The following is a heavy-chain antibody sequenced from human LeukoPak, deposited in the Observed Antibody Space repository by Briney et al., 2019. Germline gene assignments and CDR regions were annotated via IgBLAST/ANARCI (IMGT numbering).Heavy chain of an antibody. CDR3: ASDCSSTSCNDAFDI. V-gene: IGHV3-21*01. J-gene: IGHJ3*02. Sequence: GGSLRLSCAASGFTFSSYSMNWVRQAPGKGLEWVSSISSSSSYIYYADSVKGRFTISRDNAKNSLYLQMNSLRAEDTAVYYCASDCSSTSCNDAFDIWGQGTMVTVSS. CDR2: ISSSSSYI. CDR1: GFTFSSYS. D-gene: IGHD2-2*01.